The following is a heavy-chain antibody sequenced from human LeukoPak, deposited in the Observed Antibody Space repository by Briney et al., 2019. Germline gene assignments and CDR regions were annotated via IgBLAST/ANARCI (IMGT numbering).Heavy chain of an antibody. Sequence: SGTLSLTCVVSGGSIGSNNWWGWVRQPPGKGLEWIGEIYHSGSTNYNPSLESRVTISVDKSKNQFSLTLSSVTAADTAVYYCARPYYYYMDVWGKGTTVTVSS. CDR2: IYHSGST. J-gene: IGHJ6*03. CDR3: ARPYYYYMDV. CDR1: GGSIGSNNW. V-gene: IGHV4-4*02.